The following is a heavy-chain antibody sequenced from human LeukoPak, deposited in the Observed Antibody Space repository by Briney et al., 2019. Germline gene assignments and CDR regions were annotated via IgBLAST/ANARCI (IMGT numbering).Heavy chain of an antibody. D-gene: IGHD2-15*01. V-gene: IGHV3-53*01. Sequence: GGSLRLFCVASGFTVSSFYMSWVRQAPGKGLEWVSVIYTDGSTYYAESVQGRFTISRDNSKNTLYLQLNSLRAEDTAIYYCARDLRHSSHNYYYGMDVWGQGTTVTVSS. J-gene: IGHJ6*02. CDR3: ARDLRHSSHNYYYGMDV. CDR2: IYTDGST. CDR1: GFTVSSFY.